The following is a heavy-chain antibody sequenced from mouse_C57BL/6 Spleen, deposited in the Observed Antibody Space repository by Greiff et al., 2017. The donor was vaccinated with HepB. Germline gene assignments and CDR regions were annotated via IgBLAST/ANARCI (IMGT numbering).Heavy chain of an antibody. Sequence: QVQLQQSGAELVRPGASVTLSCKASGYTFTDYEMHWVKQTPVHGLEWIGAIDPETGGTAYNQKFKGKAILTADKSSSTAYMELRSLTSEDSAVYYCTRGGITTVVADYWGQGTTLTVSS. CDR2: IDPETGGT. CDR3: TRGGITTVVADY. CDR1: GYTFTDYE. D-gene: IGHD1-1*01. V-gene: IGHV1-15*01. J-gene: IGHJ2*01.